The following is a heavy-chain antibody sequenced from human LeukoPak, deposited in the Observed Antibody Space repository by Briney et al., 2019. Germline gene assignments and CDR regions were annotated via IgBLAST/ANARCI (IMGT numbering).Heavy chain of an antibody. CDR3: ARVGGLFPFDI. D-gene: IGHD3-10*01. Sequence: ASVKVSCKASGFTFTSYYMHWVRQAPGQGLEWMGIINPSGGSTSYAQKFQGRVTMTRDTSTSTVYMELSSLRSEDTAVYYCARVGGLFPFDIWGQGTMVTVSS. CDR1: GFTFTSYY. V-gene: IGHV1-46*01. CDR2: INPSGGST. J-gene: IGHJ3*02.